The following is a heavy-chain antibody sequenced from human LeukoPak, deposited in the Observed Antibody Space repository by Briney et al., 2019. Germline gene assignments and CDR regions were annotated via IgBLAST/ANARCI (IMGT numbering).Heavy chain of an antibody. D-gene: IGHD3-10*01. CDR3: ARSRYYGSGSYYRRAFDI. CDR1: GGSFSGYY. V-gene: IGHV4-34*01. J-gene: IGHJ3*02. Sequence: SETLSLTCAVYGGSFSGYYWSWIRQPPGKGLEWIGEINHSGSTNYNPSLKSRVTISVDTSKNQFSLKLSSVTAADTAVYYCARSRYYGSGSYYRRAFDIWGQGTMVTVSS. CDR2: INHSGST.